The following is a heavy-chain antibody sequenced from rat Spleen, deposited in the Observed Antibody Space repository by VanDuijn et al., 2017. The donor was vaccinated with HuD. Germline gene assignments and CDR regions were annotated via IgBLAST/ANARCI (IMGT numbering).Heavy chain of an antibody. CDR3: ARQWDY. V-gene: IGHV5-29*01. Sequence: EVHLVESGGGQVQPGRSLKLSCVASGFTFNNYWMTWIRQAPGKGLDWVAIISYDGSTTYYRDSVKGRFTISRDNAKSTLYLQMDSLRSEDTATYYCARQWDYWGQGVMVTVSS. J-gene: IGHJ2*01. CDR2: ISYDGSTT. CDR1: GFTFNNYW.